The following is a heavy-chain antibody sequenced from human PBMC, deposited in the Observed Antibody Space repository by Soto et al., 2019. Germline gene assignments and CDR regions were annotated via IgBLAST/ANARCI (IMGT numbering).Heavy chain of an antibody. J-gene: IGHJ6*02. CDR3: ARDWGGGSWNYYQSMGMDV. CDR1: AYTFTRYD. CDR2: MNPNSGNT. Sequence: QVQLVQSGAEVKKPGASVKVSCTASAYTFTRYDINWVRQATGQGLEWMGWMNPNSGNTGYAQKFQGRVTMTRDTSITTAYMELSSLVSEDTALYYCARDWGGGSWNYYQSMGMDVWGRGTTVTVSS. V-gene: IGHV1-8*01. D-gene: IGHD3-10*01.